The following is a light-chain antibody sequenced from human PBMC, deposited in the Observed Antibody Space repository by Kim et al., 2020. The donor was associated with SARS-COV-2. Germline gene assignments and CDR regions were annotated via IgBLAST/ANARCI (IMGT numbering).Light chain of an antibody. J-gene: IGLJ3*02. Sequence: QLVLTQPPSASGTPGQRVTITCSGSTNTVNWYQQLPGAAPKVLIYNDNYQPSGVPGRFSGSKSGTSASLAISGLQSEDEADYYCSTWDVNLDAWVFG. CDR1: TNT. CDR3: STWDVNLDAWV. CDR2: NDN. V-gene: IGLV1-44*01.